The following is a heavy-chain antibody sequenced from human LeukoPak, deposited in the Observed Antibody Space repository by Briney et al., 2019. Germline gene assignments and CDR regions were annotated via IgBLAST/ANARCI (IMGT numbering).Heavy chain of an antibody. V-gene: IGHV1-2*06. J-gene: IGHJ4*02. CDR1: GYTFTGYY. CDR2: INPNSGGT. Sequence: PGRSLRLSCAASGYTFTGYYMHWVRQAPGQGLEWMGRINPNSGGTNYAQKFQGRVTMTRDTSISTAYMELSRLRSDDTAVYYCARDSSQGPNYWGQGTLVTVSS. CDR3: ARDSSQGPNY. D-gene: IGHD6-6*01.